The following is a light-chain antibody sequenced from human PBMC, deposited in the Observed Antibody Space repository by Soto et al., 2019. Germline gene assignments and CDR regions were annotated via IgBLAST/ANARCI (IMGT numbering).Light chain of an antibody. CDR2: GAS. CDR3: QQYNNWPQT. Sequence: EIVMTQSPATLSVSPGERATLSCRASQSVSSNLAWYQQKPGQAPRLLIYGASTRATGIPARFSGSGSGTEFTLTICSLQSEDFAVYYCQQYNNWPQTFGQGTKVDIK. CDR1: QSVSSN. J-gene: IGKJ1*01. V-gene: IGKV3-15*01.